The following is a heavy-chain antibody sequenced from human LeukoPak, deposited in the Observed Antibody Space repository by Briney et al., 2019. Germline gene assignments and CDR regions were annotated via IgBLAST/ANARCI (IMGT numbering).Heavy chain of an antibody. CDR1: RFTFSSSA. D-gene: IGHD3-10*01. Sequence: GGSLRLSCAASRFTFSSSAMSWVRQAPGKGLEWVSTISDSGGSTYYADSVKGRFTISRDNSKSTLYLQVSSLRAEDTAVYYCAKSHSEAQRGYFDYWGQGTLVTVSS. J-gene: IGHJ4*02. CDR2: ISDSGGST. CDR3: AKSHSEAQRGYFDY. V-gene: IGHV3-23*01.